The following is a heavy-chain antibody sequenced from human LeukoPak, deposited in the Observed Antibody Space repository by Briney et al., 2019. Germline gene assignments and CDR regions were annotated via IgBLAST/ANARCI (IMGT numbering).Heavy chain of an antibody. CDR2: ISSSSSYI. J-gene: IGHJ4*02. D-gene: IGHD4-17*01. CDR3: ARVVDYGDYGRRELTDDY. V-gene: IGHV3-21*01. Sequence: GGSLRLSCAASGFTFSSYSMNWVRQAPGKGLEWVSSISSSSSYIYYADSVKGRFTISRDNAKSSLYLQMNSLRAEDTAVYYCARVVDYGDYGRRELTDDYWGQGTLVTVSS. CDR1: GFTFSSYS.